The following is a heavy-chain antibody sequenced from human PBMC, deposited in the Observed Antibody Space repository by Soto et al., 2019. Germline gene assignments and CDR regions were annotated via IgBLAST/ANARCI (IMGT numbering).Heavy chain of an antibody. D-gene: IGHD5-12*01. CDR3: ARDAEGGGYDWYSYGIYYYYGMDV. Sequence: QVQLVQSGAEVKKPGASVKVSCKASGYTFTSYGISWVRQAPGQGLEWMGWISAYNGNTNYAQKLQGRVTMTTDTSTSTAYMELRSRRSDDTAVYYCARDAEGGGYDWYSYGIYYYYGMDVWGQGTTVTVSS. CDR1: GYTFTSYG. V-gene: IGHV1-18*01. J-gene: IGHJ6*02. CDR2: ISAYNGNT.